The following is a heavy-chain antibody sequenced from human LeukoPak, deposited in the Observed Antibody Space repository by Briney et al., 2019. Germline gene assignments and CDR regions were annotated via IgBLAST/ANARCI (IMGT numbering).Heavy chain of an antibody. Sequence: GGSLRLSCAASGFTFSSYSMNWVRQAPGKGLEWVSSISSSSSYIYYADSVKGRFTISRDNAKNSLYLQMNSLRAEDTAVYYCARGRRTYYYDSSGYPFDHWGQGTLVTVSS. CDR3: ARGRRTYYYDSSGYPFDH. CDR1: GFTFSSYS. V-gene: IGHV3-21*01. CDR2: ISSSSSYI. D-gene: IGHD3-22*01. J-gene: IGHJ4*02.